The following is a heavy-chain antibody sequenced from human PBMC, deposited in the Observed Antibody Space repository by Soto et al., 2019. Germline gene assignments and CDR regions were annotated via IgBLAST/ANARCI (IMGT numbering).Heavy chain of an antibody. D-gene: IGHD2-15*01. J-gene: IGHJ4*02. Sequence: QVQLVESGGGVVQPGRSLRLSCAASGFTFSSYGMHWVRQAPGKGLGWVAVIWYDGSDKYYADSVKGRFAISRDNSKITLYLQVSSLRAVVTAVYCCSGAVTRWWSPDYLGQGTLVTVSS. CDR3: SGAVTRWWSPDY. V-gene: IGHV3-33*01. CDR2: IWYDGSDK. CDR1: GFTFSSYG.